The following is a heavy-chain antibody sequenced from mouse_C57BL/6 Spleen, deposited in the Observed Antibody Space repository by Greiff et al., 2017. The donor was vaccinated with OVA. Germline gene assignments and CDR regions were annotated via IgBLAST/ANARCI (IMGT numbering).Heavy chain of an antibody. CDR3: AREFLDY. V-gene: IGHV1-50*01. Sequence: QVQLQQPGAELVKPGASVKLSCKASGYTFTSYWMQWVKQRPGQGLEWIGEIDPSDSYTNYNQKFKGKATLTVDTSSSTAYMQLSSLTSEDSAVYYCAREFLDYWGQGTSVTVSS. J-gene: IGHJ4*01. CDR2: IDPSDSYT. CDR1: GYTFTSYW.